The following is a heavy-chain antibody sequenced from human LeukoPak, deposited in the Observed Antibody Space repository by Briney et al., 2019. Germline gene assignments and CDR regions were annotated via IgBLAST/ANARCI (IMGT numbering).Heavy chain of an antibody. D-gene: IGHD6-6*01. Sequence: PSETLSLTCAVYGGSFSGYYWSWIRQPPGKGLEWIGEINHSGSTNYNPSLKSRVTISVDTSKNQFSLKLSSVTAVDTAVYYCARGKRKYSSSSRVCYYYMDVWGKGTTVTVSS. V-gene: IGHV4-34*01. J-gene: IGHJ6*03. CDR3: ARGKRKYSSSSRVCYYYMDV. CDR1: GGSFSGYY. CDR2: INHSGST.